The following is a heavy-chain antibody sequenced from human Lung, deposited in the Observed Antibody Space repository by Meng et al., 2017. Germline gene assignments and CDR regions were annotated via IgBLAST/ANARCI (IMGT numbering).Heavy chain of an antibody. D-gene: IGHD6-19*01. CDR2: ITGSGSST. CDR3: AKGGPTSGWYFFDY. J-gene: IGHJ4*02. CDR1: GFTVTNYA. V-gene: IGHV3-23*01. Sequence: GESLKISCAASGFTVTNYAMNWVRQAPGRGLEWVSSITGSGSSTYYADSVKGRFTISRDNSKSTLYLQMNSLRVEDTAVYYCAKGGPTSGWYFFDYWGQGGLVTVSS.